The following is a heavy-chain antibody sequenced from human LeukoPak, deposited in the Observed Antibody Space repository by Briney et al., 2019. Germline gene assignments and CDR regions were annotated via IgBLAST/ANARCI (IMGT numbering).Heavy chain of an antibody. D-gene: IGHD6-13*01. J-gene: IGHJ4*02. CDR2: ISPAGDRT. V-gene: IGHV3-23*01. Sequence: GGSLRLSCAASGFTFSSSAMSWVRQAPGKGLELVSAISPAGDRTLYADSVKGRFTISRDNSKNTLYLQMSGLRAEDTAVFYCAKGGITVAGFSDWGQGPLVTVSS. CDR3: AKGGITVAGFSD. CDR1: GFTFSSSA.